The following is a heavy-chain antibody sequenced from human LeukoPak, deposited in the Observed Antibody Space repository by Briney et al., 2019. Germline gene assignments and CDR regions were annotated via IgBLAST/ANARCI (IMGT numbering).Heavy chain of an antibody. D-gene: IGHD3-16*01. Sequence: PSETLSLTCTVSGGSISSSSYYWGWIRQPPGKGLEWIGSIYYSGSTYYNPSLKSRVTISVDTSKNQFSLKLSSVTAADTAVYYCARTSRRYDYVWGSSSGAIDYWGQGTLVTVSS. CDR1: GGSISSSSYY. V-gene: IGHV4-39*01. J-gene: IGHJ4*02. CDR3: ARTSRRYDYVWGSSSGAIDY. CDR2: IYYSGST.